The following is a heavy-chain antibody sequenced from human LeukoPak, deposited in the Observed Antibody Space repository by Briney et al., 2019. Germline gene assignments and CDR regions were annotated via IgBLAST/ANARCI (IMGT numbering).Heavy chain of an antibody. J-gene: IGHJ4*02. D-gene: IGHD3-10*01. CDR1: GGSISSYY. CDR3: ARSGDDYYGSGSYYKAFDY. V-gene: IGHV4-59*01. CDR2: IYYSGST. Sequence: SETPSLTCTVSGGSISSYYWSWIRQPPGKGLEWIGYIYYSGSTNHNPSPKSRFTISVDTSKNEFSLKLSSVTAADTAVYYCARSGDDYYGSGSYYKAFDYWGQGTLVTVSS.